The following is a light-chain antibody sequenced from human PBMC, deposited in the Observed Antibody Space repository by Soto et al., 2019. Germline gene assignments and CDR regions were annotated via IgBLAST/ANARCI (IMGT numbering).Light chain of an antibody. J-gene: IGKJ1*01. CDR2: ATS. CDR3: QQSYSRPRT. Sequence: DILMTQSPSSLSASAGDRVSNPCRSSHRISTSLYWYQEKPGKAPNLLSYATSNLERAVQTRFSGSGSGTDFTITINRLQPEDVATYFCQQSYSRPRTVGQGTKVDIK. CDR1: HRISTS. V-gene: IGKV1-39*01.